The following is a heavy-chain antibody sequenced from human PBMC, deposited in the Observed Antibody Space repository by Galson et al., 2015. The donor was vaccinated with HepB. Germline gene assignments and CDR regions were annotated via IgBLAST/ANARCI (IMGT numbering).Heavy chain of an antibody. J-gene: IGHJ4*02. CDR2: ISADNLNT. D-gene: IGHD5-24*01. CDR3: ARGGMATVGGPTFDY. Sequence: VKVSCKASGYTFTRFGISWVRQAPGKGLEWMGGISADNLNTRYAQKFQGRVTMTTDTSTSTAYMILWSLRSDDTAVYYCARGGMATVGGPTFDYWGQGSLVTVSS. V-gene: IGHV1-18*01. CDR1: GYTFTRFG.